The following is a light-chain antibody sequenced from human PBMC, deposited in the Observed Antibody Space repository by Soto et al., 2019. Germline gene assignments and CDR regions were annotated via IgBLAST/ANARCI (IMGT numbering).Light chain of an antibody. CDR2: GAS. V-gene: IGKV3-15*01. CDR1: QSVSTD. Sequence: EIVMTQSPATLSVSLEERATLSCRASQSVSTDLAWYQQKPGQAPRLLIFGASTRATGIPARFSGSGSGTEFILTISSLQSEDSAVYYCHQYNYWPPETFGQGTKVEIK. CDR3: HQYNYWPPET. J-gene: IGKJ1*01.